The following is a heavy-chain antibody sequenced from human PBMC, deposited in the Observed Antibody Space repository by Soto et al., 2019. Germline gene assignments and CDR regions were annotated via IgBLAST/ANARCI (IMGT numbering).Heavy chain of an antibody. V-gene: IGHV3-64D*06. Sequence: GGSLRLSCSASGFTFSSYAMHWVRQAPGKGLEYVSSISTNGGSTHYADSVKGRFTISRDNSKNTQYLQMSSLRADDTAVYYCVKGEYYYDSSGYYPGDYWGQGTLVTVSS. CDR1: GFTFSSYA. CDR3: VKGEYYYDSSGYYPGDY. J-gene: IGHJ4*02. CDR2: ISTNGGST. D-gene: IGHD3-22*01.